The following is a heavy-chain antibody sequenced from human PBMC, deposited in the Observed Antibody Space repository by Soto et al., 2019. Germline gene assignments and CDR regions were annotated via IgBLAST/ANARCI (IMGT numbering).Heavy chain of an antibody. V-gene: IGHV4-34*01. Sequence: SETLSLTCAVYGGSFSGYYSIWIRQPPGKGLEWIGEINHSGSTNYNPSLKSRVTISVDTSKNQISLKLSSVTAADTAVYFCVRSSIEPRIFMYPFGCWGLGT. CDR3: VRSSIEPRIFMYPFGC. CDR1: GGSFSGYY. J-gene: IGHJ6*01. D-gene: IGHD6-6*01. CDR2: INHSGST.